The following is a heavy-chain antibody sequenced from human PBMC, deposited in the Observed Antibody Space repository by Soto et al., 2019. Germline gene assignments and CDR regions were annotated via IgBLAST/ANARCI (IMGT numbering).Heavy chain of an antibody. CDR3: ASEFFRDAAMATDFDY. Sequence: EVLLVESGGALVQPGGSLRLSCAASGFTFSSYSMHWVRQAPGKGLEWVSYISSSTTTIYYADSVKGRFTISRDNAKNSLYLQMNSMRDEDTALYYCASEFFRDAAMATDFDYWGQGTLVTVSS. CDR1: GFTFSSYS. CDR2: ISSSTTTI. D-gene: IGHD5-18*01. V-gene: IGHV3-48*02. J-gene: IGHJ4*02.